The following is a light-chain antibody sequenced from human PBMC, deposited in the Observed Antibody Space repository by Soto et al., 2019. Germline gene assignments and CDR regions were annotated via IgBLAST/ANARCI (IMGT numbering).Light chain of an antibody. CDR3: QQYRRAPLT. Sequence: DIQMTQSPSSLSASVGDRVTITCRASQDISNYLAWYQQKPGKVPKLLIYAASTLQSGVPSRFGGSGSGTDFTLTISSLQPEDVASYYCQQYRRAPLTFGPGTKVDLK. CDR2: AAS. J-gene: IGKJ3*01. V-gene: IGKV1-27*01. CDR1: QDISNY.